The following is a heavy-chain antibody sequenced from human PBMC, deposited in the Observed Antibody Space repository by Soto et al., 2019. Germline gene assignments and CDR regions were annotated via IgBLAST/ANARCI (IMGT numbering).Heavy chain of an antibody. CDR1: GFTVSSNY. CDR2: VYSGGST. J-gene: IGHJ6*02. CDR3: ARDRYYHGMDV. Sequence: GGSLRLSCAASGFTVSSNYMSWVRQAPGKGLEWVSVVYSGGSTYYADSVKGRFTISRDNSKNTLYLQMNSLRAEDTAVYYCARDRYYHGMDVWGQGTTVTVSS. V-gene: IGHV3-53*01.